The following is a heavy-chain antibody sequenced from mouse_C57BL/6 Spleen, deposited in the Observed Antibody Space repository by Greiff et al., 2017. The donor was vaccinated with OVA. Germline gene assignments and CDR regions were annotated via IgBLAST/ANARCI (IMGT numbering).Heavy chain of an antibody. CDR2: IYPGNSDT. D-gene: IGHD1-1*01. Sequence: EVHLVESGTVLARPGASVKMSCKTSGYTFTSYWMHWVKQRPGQGLEWIGAIYPGNSDTSYNQKFKGKAKLTAVTSASTAYMELSSLTNEDSAVYYCTGITTVVGDAMDYWGQGTSVTVSS. V-gene: IGHV1-5*01. CDR3: TGITTVVGDAMDY. CDR1: GYTFTSYW. J-gene: IGHJ4*01.